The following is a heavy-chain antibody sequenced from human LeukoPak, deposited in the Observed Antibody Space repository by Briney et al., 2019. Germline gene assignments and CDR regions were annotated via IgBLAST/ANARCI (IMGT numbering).Heavy chain of an antibody. D-gene: IGHD6-13*01. V-gene: IGHV3-21*01. CDR2: ISSSSTYI. Sequence: GGSLRLSCAASGFTFSSYSMDWVRQAPGKGLEWVSSISSSSTYIYYADSVKGRFTVSRDNAKNSLYLQMNSLRAEDTAVYFCASQYTSSRIFDDWGQGTLVTVSS. CDR1: GFTFSSYS. CDR3: ASQYTSSRIFDD. J-gene: IGHJ4*02.